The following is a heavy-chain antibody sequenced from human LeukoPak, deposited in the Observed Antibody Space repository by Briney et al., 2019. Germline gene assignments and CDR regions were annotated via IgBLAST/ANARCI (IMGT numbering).Heavy chain of an antibody. CDR3: ARTHGYYYGMDV. CDR1: GGSISSYY. V-gene: IGHV4-59*01. J-gene: IGHJ6*04. CDR2: IYYSGST. Sequence: PSETLSLTCTVSGGSISSYYWSWIRQPPGKGLEWIGYIYYSGSTNYNPSLKSRVTISVDTSKNQFSLKLSSVTAADTAVYYCARTHGYYYGMDVLGKGTTVTVSS.